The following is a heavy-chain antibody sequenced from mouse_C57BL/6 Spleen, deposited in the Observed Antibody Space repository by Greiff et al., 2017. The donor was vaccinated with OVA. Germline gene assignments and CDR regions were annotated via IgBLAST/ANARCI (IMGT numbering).Heavy chain of an antibody. V-gene: IGHV1-59*01. Sequence: QVQLQQPGAELVRPGTSVKLSCKASGYTFTSYWMHWVKQRPGQGLEWIGVIDPSDSYTNYNQKFKGKATLTVDTSSSTAYMQLSSLTSEDSAVYYCAIIYYGNYDYAMDYWGQGTSVTVSS. CDR2: IDPSDSYT. J-gene: IGHJ4*01. D-gene: IGHD2-1*01. CDR1: GYTFTSYW. CDR3: AIIYYGNYDYAMDY.